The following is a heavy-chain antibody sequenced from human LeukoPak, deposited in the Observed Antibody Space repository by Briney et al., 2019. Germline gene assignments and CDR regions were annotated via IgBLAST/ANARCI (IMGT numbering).Heavy chain of an antibody. V-gene: IGHV3-23*01. Sequence: GGSLRLSCAASGFTFSRYAMSWVRQAPGKGLEWVCSNANSVEGRFTISRDNSKNTLYLEINSLRAEDTAVYYCAKKTRDGYNPFDYLGQGTLVTVSS. CDR1: GFTFSRYA. CDR2: S. CDR3: AKKTRDGYNPFDY. D-gene: IGHD5-24*01. J-gene: IGHJ4*02.